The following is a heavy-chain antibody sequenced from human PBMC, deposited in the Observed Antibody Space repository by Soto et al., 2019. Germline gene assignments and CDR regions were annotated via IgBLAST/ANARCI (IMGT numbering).Heavy chain of an antibody. D-gene: IGHD5-18*01. CDR1: GFTFSTSW. J-gene: IGHJ4*02. Sequence: EVQLVESGGGLVQPGGSLRLSCAASGFTFSTSWMNWVRQAPGKGLEGVAGIKEDGSEKYYVDAVEGRFTISKDNAENSLELHMNRLRVEDTAVYYCVRDRGYNAFDYWGVGTLVTVS. CDR2: IKEDGSEK. V-gene: IGHV3-7*01. CDR3: VRDRGYNAFDY.